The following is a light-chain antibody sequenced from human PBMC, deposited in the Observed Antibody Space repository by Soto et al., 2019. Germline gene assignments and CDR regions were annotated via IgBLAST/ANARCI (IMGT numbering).Light chain of an antibody. CDR2: NAY. CDR1: QSISSW. J-gene: IGKJ1*01. V-gene: IGKV1-5*03. Sequence: DIQMTQSPSTLSASVGDRVTITCRASQSISSWLAWYQQKPGKAPKLLIYNAYSLESGVPSRFSGSGSGTEFTLTISSLQPDDCATYYCQQYNSYSRTFGQGTKVEIK. CDR3: QQYNSYSRT.